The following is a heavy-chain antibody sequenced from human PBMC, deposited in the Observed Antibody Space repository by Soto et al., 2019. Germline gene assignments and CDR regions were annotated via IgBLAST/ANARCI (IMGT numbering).Heavy chain of an antibody. Sequence: GGSLRLSCAASGFTFSSYAMSWVRQAPGKGLEWVSAISGSGGSTYYADSVKGRFTISRDNSKNTLYLQMNNLRAEDTAVYYCAGRVGATNYGMDVWGQGTTVTVSS. CDR1: GFTFSSYA. J-gene: IGHJ6*02. CDR3: AGRVGATNYGMDV. D-gene: IGHD1-26*01. CDR2: ISGSGGST. V-gene: IGHV3-23*01.